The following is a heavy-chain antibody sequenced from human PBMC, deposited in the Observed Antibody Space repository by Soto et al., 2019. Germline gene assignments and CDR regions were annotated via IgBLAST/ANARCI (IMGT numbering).Heavy chain of an antibody. J-gene: IGHJ6*02. V-gene: IGHV3-23*01. D-gene: IGHD6-13*01. Sequence: GGSLRLSCAASGFTFSSYAMSWVRQAPGKGLERVSAISGSGGSTYYADSVKGRFTISRDNSKNTLYLQMNSLRAEDTAVYYCAKDSQPGSSWYVRMDVWGQGTTVTVSS. CDR1: GFTFSSYA. CDR2: ISGSGGST. CDR3: AKDSQPGSSWYVRMDV.